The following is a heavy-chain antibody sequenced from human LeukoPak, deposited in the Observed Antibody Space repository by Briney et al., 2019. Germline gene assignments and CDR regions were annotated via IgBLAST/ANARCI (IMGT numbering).Heavy chain of an antibody. Sequence: GGSLRLSCAASGFTFDDYAMHWVRQAPGKGLEWVSGISWNSGSIGYADSVKGRFTISRDNAKNSLYLQMNSLRAEDTALYYCAKGRVTMVRGVLSNYYYSGMDVWGQGTTVTVSS. CDR2: ISWNSGSI. V-gene: IGHV3-9*01. J-gene: IGHJ6*02. CDR1: GFTFDDYA. CDR3: AKGRVTMVRGVLSNYYYSGMDV. D-gene: IGHD3-10*01.